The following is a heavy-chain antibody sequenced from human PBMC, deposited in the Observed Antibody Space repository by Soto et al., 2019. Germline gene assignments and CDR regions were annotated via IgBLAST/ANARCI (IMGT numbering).Heavy chain of an antibody. Sequence: QVQIQQWGAGPLRPLETLSLTCGVSAGSFSGYYWAWIRQPHGKGLEWIGEINDRGSINYNPSLKSRVSISLDTSKNHYSLNLRSVTAADTAVYYCARESHDILTGPPWVWYFDLWGRGTLVTVSS. CDR1: AGSFSGYY. CDR2: INDRGSI. V-gene: IGHV4-34*02. CDR3: ARESHDILTGPPWVWYFDL. D-gene: IGHD3-9*01. J-gene: IGHJ2*01.